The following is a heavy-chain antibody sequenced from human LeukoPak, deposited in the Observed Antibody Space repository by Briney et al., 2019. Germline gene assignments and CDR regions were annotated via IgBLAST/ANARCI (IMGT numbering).Heavy chain of an antibody. V-gene: IGHV3-9*03. J-gene: IGHJ6*03. CDR3: AKGGGGRLIYYYYMDV. CDR2: ITGNSDNI. CDR1: GFTFSSYG. Sequence: GGSLRLSCAASGFTFSSYGMSWVRQAPGKGLEWVSGITGNSDNIEYADSVKGRFTISRDNAKNSMYLQMNSLRAEDMALYYCAKGGGGRLIYYYYMDVWGKGTTVTVSS. D-gene: IGHD3-16*01.